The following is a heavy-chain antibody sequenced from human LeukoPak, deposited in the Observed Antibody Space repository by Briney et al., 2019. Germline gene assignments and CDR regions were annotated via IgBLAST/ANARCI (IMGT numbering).Heavy chain of an antibody. J-gene: IGHJ4*02. CDR3: ARCGLDYGDRSVDY. CDR1: GGSISSGGYY. CDR2: INHSGST. D-gene: IGHD4-17*01. V-gene: IGHV4-30-2*01. Sequence: SQTLSLTCTVSGGSISSGGYYWSWIRQPPGKGLEWIGEINHSGSTNYNPSLKSRVTISVDTSKNQFSLKLSSVTAADTAVYYCARCGLDYGDRSVDYWGQGTLVTVSS.